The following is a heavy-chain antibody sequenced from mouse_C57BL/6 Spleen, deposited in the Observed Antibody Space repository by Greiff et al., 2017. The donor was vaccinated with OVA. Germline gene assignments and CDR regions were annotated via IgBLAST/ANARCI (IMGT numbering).Heavy chain of an antibody. CDR3: ARCYGSPYWYFDV. J-gene: IGHJ1*03. CDR2: INPNNGGT. CDR1: GYTFTDYN. Sequence: EVKLQESGPELVQPGASVKLSCKASGYTFTDYNMHWVKQSPGKSLEWIGFINPNNGGTSYNQKFKGKATLTVNKSSSTAYMELRSLTSEDSAVYYGARCYGSPYWYFDVWGTGTTVTVSS. D-gene: IGHD1-1*01. V-gene: IGHV1-22*01.